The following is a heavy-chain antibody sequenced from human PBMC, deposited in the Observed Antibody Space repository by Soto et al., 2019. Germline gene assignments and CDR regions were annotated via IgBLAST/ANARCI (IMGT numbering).Heavy chain of an antibody. CDR2: MNPNSGNT. D-gene: IGHD4-17*01. J-gene: IGHJ4*02. V-gene: IGHV1-8*01. Sequence: ASVKVSCKASGYTFTSYDINWVRQATGQGLEWMGWMNPNSGNTGYAQKFQGRVTMTRNTSISTAYMELSSLRSEDTAVYYCARGVAPYQLCDYGDYWYFDYWGQGTLVTVSS. CDR1: GYTFTSYD. CDR3: ARGVAPYQLCDYGDYWYFDY.